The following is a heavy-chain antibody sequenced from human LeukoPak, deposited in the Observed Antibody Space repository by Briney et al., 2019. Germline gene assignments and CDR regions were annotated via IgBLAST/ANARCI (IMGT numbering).Heavy chain of an antibody. V-gene: IGHV3-9*01. CDR1: GFTFDDYA. D-gene: IGHD2-2*01. CDR3: ARHFCSSTSCSN. J-gene: IGHJ4*02. Sequence: PGGSLRLSCAASGFTFDDYAMHWVRQAPGKGLELVSGISWNSGSIGYADSVKGRFTISRDNAKNSLYLQMNSLRAEDTAVYYCARHFCSSTSCSNWGQGTLVTVSS. CDR2: ISWNSGSI.